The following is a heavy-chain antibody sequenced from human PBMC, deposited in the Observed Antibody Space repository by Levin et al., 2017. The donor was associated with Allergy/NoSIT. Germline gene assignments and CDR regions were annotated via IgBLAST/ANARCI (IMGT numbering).Heavy chain of an antibody. CDR3: ARGGSSGWFSSDAFDI. CDR2: ISYDGSNK. V-gene: IGHV3-30*04. D-gene: IGHD6-19*01. J-gene: IGHJ3*02. CDR1: GFTFSSYA. Sequence: GGSLRLSCAASGFTFSSYAMHWVRQAPGKGLEWVAVISYDGSNKYYADSVKGRFTISRDNSKNTLYLQMNSLRAEDTAVYYCARGGSSGWFSSDAFDIWGQGTMVTVSS.